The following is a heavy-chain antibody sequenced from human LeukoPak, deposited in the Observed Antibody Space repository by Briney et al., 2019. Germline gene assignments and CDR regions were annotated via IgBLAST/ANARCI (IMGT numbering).Heavy chain of an antibody. CDR2: IYYSGST. D-gene: IGHD5-18*01. V-gene: IGHV4-59*01. CDR3: ARVQRHSYGSYYYYYYMDV. CDR1: GGSISSYY. J-gene: IGHJ6*03. Sequence: SETLSLTCTVSGGSISSYYWSWIRQPPGKGLEWIGYIYYSGSTNYNPSLKSRVTISVDTSKNQFSLKLSSVTAADTAVYYCARVQRHSYGSYYYYYYMDVWGKGTTVTVSS.